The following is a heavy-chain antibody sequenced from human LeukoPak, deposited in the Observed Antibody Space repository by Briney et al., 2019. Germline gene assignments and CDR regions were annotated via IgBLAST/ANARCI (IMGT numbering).Heavy chain of an antibody. J-gene: IGHJ4*02. CDR1: GYSISSGYY. CDR3: ARVQRVVVTAPFDY. Sequence: SETLSLTCTVSGYSISSGYYWGWIRQPPGKGLEWIGSIYHSGSTYYNPSLKSRVTISVDTSKNQFSLKLSSVTAADTAVYYCARVQRVVVTAPFDYWGQGTLVTVSS. V-gene: IGHV4-38-2*02. D-gene: IGHD2-21*02. CDR2: IYHSGST.